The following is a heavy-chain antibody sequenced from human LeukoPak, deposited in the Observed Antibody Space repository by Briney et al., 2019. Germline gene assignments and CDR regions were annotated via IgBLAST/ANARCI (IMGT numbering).Heavy chain of an antibody. V-gene: IGHV1-69*06. Sequence: SVKVSCKASGGTFSSYAIRWVRQAPGQGLEWMGGIIPIFGTANYAQKFQGRVTITADKSTSTAYMELSSLRSEDTAVYYCARESGYYYGSGSYHYYYYMDVWGKGTTVTVSS. D-gene: IGHD3-10*01. CDR2: IIPIFGTA. CDR3: ARESGYYYGSGSYHYYYYMDV. CDR1: GGTFSSYA. J-gene: IGHJ6*03.